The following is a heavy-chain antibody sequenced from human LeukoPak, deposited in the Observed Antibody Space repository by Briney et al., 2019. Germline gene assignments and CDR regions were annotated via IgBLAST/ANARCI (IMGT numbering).Heavy chain of an antibody. J-gene: IGHJ4*02. V-gene: IGHV3-53*01. D-gene: IGHD2-21*02. CDR2: IYSGGST. CDR3: AKGGGDYCFDY. CDR1: GFTFEDYE. Sequence: PGGSLRLSCEASGFTFEDYEMSWFRQAPGKGLEWVSVIYSGGSTYYADSVKGRFTISRDNSKNTLYLQMNSLGAEDTAVYFCAKGGGDYCFDYWGQGALVTVSS.